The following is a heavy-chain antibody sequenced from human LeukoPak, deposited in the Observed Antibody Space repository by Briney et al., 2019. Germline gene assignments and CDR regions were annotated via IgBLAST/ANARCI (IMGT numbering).Heavy chain of an antibody. J-gene: IGHJ4*02. Sequence: GGSLRLSCAASGFIFSSYAMHWVRQAPGKGLEWVSSISSSSNHIYYADSVKGRFTISRDNAKNSLYLQINSLGAEDTAVYYCARVLVYWGQGTLVTVSS. CDR2: ISSSSNHI. CDR1: GFIFSSYA. D-gene: IGHD2-15*01. CDR3: ARVLVY. V-gene: IGHV3-21*01.